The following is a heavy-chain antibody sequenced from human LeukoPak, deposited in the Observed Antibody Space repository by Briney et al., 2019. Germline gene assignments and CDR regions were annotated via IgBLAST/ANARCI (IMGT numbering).Heavy chain of an antibody. V-gene: IGHV3-64D*06. Sequence: GGSLRLSCSASGFTFTSHVIHWVRQAPGKGLQYYAGSVKGRFTISRDSSRNTVYLQMNSLTAEDTAVYYCVREGLERRTNFDYWGQGTLVSVSS. CDR3: VREGLERRTNFDY. CDR1: GFTFTSHV. J-gene: IGHJ4*02. D-gene: IGHD1-1*01.